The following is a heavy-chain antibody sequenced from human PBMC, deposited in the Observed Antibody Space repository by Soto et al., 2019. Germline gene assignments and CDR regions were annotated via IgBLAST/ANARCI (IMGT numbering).Heavy chain of an antibody. CDR1: GYDFNSHW. V-gene: IGHV5-51*01. J-gene: IGHJ6*02. CDR2: IYPGDSDT. Sequence: GESLKISCKGSGYDFNSHWIGWVRQMPGQGLEWMGIIYPGDSDTRYSPSFQGQVTISADKSISTAYLQWSSLKASDTAMYYCTSPGGSSRNYYVRAVGGQGTRVTVSS. D-gene: IGHD6-13*01. CDR3: TSPGGSSRNYYVRAV.